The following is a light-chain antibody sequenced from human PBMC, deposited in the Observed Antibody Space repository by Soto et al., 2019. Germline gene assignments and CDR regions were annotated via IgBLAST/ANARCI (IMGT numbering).Light chain of an antibody. J-gene: IGKJ1*01. CDR2: KAS. CDR3: QQYNSYSRT. CDR1: QSISSW. Sequence: DIQMTQSPSTLSASAGDRVTITCRASQSISSWLAWYQQKPGKAPKLLIYKASSLESGVPSRFSGSGSGTEFTLTISSLQPDDFATYYCQQYNSYSRTFGQGTKVVIK. V-gene: IGKV1-5*03.